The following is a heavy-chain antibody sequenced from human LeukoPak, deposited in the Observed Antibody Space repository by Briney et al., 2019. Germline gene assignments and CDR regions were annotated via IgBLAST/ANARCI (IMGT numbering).Heavy chain of an antibody. J-gene: IGHJ6*04. V-gene: IGHV1-3*01. Sequence: ASVKVSCKASGYTFTSYAMHWVRQAPGQRLEWMGWINAGNGNTKYSQKFQGRVTITRDTSASTAYMELSSLGSEDTAVYYCARDIVVVPAAMPFYGMDVWGKGTTVTVSS. CDR1: GYTFTSYA. CDR3: ARDIVVVPAAMPFYGMDV. CDR2: INAGNGNT. D-gene: IGHD2-2*01.